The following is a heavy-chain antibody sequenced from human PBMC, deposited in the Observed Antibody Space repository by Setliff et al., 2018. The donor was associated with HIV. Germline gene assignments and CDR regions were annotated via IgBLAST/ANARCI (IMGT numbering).Heavy chain of an antibody. Sequence: SETLSLTCTVSGGSISSSSYYWGWIRQPPGKGLEWIGSIYYSGSTNYNPSLKSRVTISVDTSKNQFSLKLSSVTAADTAVYYCARGLFKYYYDSSGYYPRKIYFDYWGQGTLVTVLL. CDR2: IYYSGST. D-gene: IGHD3-22*01. J-gene: IGHJ4*02. V-gene: IGHV4-39*07. CDR3: ARGLFKYYYDSSGYYPRKIYFDY. CDR1: GGSISSSSYY.